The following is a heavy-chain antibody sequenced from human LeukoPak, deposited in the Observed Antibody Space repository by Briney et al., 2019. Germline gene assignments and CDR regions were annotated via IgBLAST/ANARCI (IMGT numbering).Heavy chain of an antibody. D-gene: IGHD3-10*01. Sequence: ASVTVSCKASGYTFTSYGISWVRQAPGQGLEWMGWISAYNGNTNYAQKLQGRVTMATDTSTSTAYMELRSLRSDDTAVYYCARDLQYYYGSGSYSQGPYYFDYWGQGTLVTVSS. CDR1: GYTFTSYG. CDR3: ARDLQYYYGSGSYSQGPYYFDY. CDR2: ISAYNGNT. J-gene: IGHJ4*02. V-gene: IGHV1-18*01.